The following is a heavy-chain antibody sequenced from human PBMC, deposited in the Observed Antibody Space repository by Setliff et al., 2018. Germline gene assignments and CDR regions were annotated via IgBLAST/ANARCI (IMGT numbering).Heavy chain of an antibody. Sequence: LRLSCAASGFTFDDYAMHWVRQAPGKGLEWVSGISWNSGSIGYADSVKGRFTISRDNAKNSLYLQMDSLRAEDAAIYYCARNWVTAQHYNRYSQSTPAPSLGAGGSSPSSNYY. CDR1: GFTFDDYA. J-gene: IGHJ6*01. D-gene: IGHD2-21*02. CDR3: ARNWVTAQHYNRYSQSTPAPSLGAGGSSPSSNYY. V-gene: IGHV3-9*01. CDR2: ISWNSGSI.